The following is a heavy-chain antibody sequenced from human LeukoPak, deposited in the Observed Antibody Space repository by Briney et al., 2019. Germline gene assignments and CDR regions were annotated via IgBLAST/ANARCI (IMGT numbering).Heavy chain of an antibody. J-gene: IGHJ4*02. CDR1: GFTLTWHV. CDR3: VRDKSGTYSFDY. D-gene: IGHD1-26*01. V-gene: IGHV3-64D*06. CDR2: IHHNGDIT. Sequence: PGGSRRLSGSASGFTLTWHVMHWVRQAPGKALKFVSFIHHNGDITSYADSVRGRFTVSRDNSKNTLFLELSSLRTDDTAVYYCVRDKSGTYSFDYWGQGTLVTVSS.